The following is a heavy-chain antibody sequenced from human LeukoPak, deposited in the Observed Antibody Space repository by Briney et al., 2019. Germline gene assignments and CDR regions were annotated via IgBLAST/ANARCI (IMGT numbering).Heavy chain of an antibody. Sequence: GGSLRLSCAASGFNFDDSAMHWVRQAPGKGLEWVSGISWNSGSIGYGDSVKGRFTISRDNAKNSLYLQMDSLRAEDTALYYCVKGLYGGNPFESWGQGILVTVSS. CDR1: GFNFDDSA. D-gene: IGHD4-23*01. J-gene: IGHJ4*02. V-gene: IGHV3-9*01. CDR3: VKGLYGGNPFES. CDR2: ISWNSGSI.